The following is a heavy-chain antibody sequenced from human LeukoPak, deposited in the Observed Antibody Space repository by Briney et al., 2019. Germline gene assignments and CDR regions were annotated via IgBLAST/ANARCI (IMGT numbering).Heavy chain of an antibody. CDR1: GFTFSSYG. CDR3: AKGSAITIFGVVIIPPDY. J-gene: IGHJ4*02. V-gene: IGHV3-30*18. CDR2: ISYDGSNK. D-gene: IGHD3-3*01. Sequence: GGSLRLSCAASGFTFSSYGMHWVRQAPGKGLEWVAVISYDGSNKYYADSVKGRFTISRDNSKNTLYLQMNSLRAEDTAVYYCAKGSAITIFGVVIIPPDYWGQGTLVTVSS.